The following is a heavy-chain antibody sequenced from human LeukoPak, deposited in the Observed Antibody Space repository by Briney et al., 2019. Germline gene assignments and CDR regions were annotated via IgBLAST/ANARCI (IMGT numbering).Heavy chain of an antibody. V-gene: IGHV1-18*01. CDR2: ISAYNGNT. D-gene: IGHD1-26*01. Sequence: ASVKDSCKASGDTFTNSGIGWVRQAPGQGLEWMGWISAYNGNTNYAQTLQGRVTMTTDTSTNTAYMELRSLRSDDTAVYYCARLYSGSYSFDYWGQGTLVTVSS. CDR3: ARLYSGSYSFDY. J-gene: IGHJ4*02. CDR1: GDTFTNSG.